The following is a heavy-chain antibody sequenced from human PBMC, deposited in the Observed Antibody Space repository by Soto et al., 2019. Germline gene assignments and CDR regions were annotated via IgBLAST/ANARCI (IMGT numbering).Heavy chain of an antibody. CDR2: INPSGGST. V-gene: IGHV1-46*03. D-gene: IGHD6-13*01. CDR3: ARDQEKYSSSWTNRYFDY. CDR1: GYTFTSYY. J-gene: IGHJ4*02. Sequence: GASVKVSCKASGYTFTSYYMHWVRQAPGQGLEWMGIINPSGGSTSYAQKFQGRVTMTRDTSTSTVYMELSSLRSEDTAVYYCARDQEKYSSSWTNRYFDYCAQGTLVTVSS.